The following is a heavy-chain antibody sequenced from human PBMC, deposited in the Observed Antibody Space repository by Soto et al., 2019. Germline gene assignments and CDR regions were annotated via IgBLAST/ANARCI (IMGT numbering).Heavy chain of an antibody. J-gene: IGHJ6*03. CDR2: INHSGST. V-gene: IGHV4-34*01. CDR3: ARGPKYYDCLSGYGYYYYYMDG. D-gene: IGHD3-3*01. Sequence: SETLSLTCAVYGGSFSGYYWSWIRQPPGKGLEWIGEINHSGSTNYNPSLKSRVTISVDTSKNQFSLKLSSVTAADTAVYYCARGPKYYDCLSGYGYYYYYMDGWGKGTTVTVSS. CDR1: GGSFSGYY.